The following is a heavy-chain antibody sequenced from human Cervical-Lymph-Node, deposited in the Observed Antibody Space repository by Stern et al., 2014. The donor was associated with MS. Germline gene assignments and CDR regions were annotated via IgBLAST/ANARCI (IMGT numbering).Heavy chain of an antibody. CDR3: ARGVVSNRAAATLHNLFDP. Sequence: VQLVESGAEVKKPGSSMNVSCKPSGGTFSSSYAITWMRQAPGQGLEWMGRIIPILGLANYAQKFQGRVTITADTSTSTTYMELSSLTSEDTAVYYCARGVVSNRAAATLHNLFDPWGQGTLVTVSS. V-gene: IGHV1-69*09. J-gene: IGHJ5*02. D-gene: IGHD2-15*01. CDR2: IIPILGLA. CDR1: GGTFSSSYA.